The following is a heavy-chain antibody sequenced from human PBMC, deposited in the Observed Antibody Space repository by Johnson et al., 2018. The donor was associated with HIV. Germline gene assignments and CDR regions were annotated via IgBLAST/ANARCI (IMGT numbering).Heavy chain of an antibody. Sequence: QMQLVESGGDLVQPGRSLRLSCAASGFTFDDFAMHWVRQAPGKGLEWVAVISYDGSNKYYADSVKGRFTISRDNSKNTLYLQMNSLRAEDTAIYYCAKDEEGDYGDLGAFNIWGQVTMVTVSS. D-gene: IGHD4-17*01. CDR3: AKDEEGDYGDLGAFNI. CDR1: GFTFDDFA. V-gene: IGHV3-30*04. CDR2: ISYDGSNK. J-gene: IGHJ3*02.